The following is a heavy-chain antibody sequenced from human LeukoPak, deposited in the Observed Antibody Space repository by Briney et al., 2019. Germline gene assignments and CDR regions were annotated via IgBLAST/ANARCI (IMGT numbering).Heavy chain of an antibody. V-gene: IGHV7-4-1*02. CDR3: ARGYDTTGYFSY. CDR2: INTNTGNP. Sequence: ASVKVSCKASGYTFTSYDINWVRQATGQGLEWMGWINTNTGNPTYAQGFTGRFVFSLDISVNTAYLQISTLKAEDTAVYYCARGYDTTGYFSYWGQGTLVTVSS. D-gene: IGHD3-22*01. CDR1: GYTFTSYD. J-gene: IGHJ4*02.